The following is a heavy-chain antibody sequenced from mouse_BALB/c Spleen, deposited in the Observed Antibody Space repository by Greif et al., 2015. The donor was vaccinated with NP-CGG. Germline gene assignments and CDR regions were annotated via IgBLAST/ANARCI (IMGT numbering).Heavy chain of an antibody. Sequence: QVQLQQSGAELVRPGASVKLSCKASGYTFTSYWINWVKQRPGQGLEWIGNIYPSDSYTNYNQKFKDKATLTVDRSSSTAYMQLSSPTSEDSAVYYCTRGSSFDYWGQGTTLTVSS. CDR3: TRGSSFDY. V-gene: IGHV1-69*02. CDR1: GYTFTSYW. CDR2: IYPSDSYT. J-gene: IGHJ2*01.